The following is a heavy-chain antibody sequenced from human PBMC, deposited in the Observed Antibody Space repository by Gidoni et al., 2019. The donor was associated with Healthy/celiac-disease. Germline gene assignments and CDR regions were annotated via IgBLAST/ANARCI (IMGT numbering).Heavy chain of an antibody. D-gene: IGHD1-26*01. CDR2: ISSNGGST. Sequence: EVQLVESGGGLVQPGGSLRLSCSASAFPFSSYAMHWVRQAPGKGLEYVSAISSNGGSTYYADSVKGRFTISRDNSKNTLYLQMSSLRAEDTAVYYCVKDRYIGSYFDGFMNAFDIWGQGTMVTVSS. CDR1: AFPFSSYA. J-gene: IGHJ3*02. CDR3: VKDRYIGSYFDGFMNAFDI. V-gene: IGHV3-64D*06.